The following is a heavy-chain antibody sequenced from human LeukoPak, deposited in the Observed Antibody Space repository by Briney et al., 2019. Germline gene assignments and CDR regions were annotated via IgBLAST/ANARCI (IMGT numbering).Heavy chain of an antibody. CDR1: GFTFSSYT. D-gene: IGHD6-19*01. J-gene: IGHJ4*02. V-gene: IGHV3-30-3*01. CDR3: ARVSVPYSKGWYGGHYFDY. Sequence: PGGSLRLSCAASGFTFSSYTMHWVRQAPGKGLEWVALISYNGGDKYYADSLKGRFTISRDNSENTLYLQVNSPRAEDTAVYDCARVSVPYSKGWYGGHYFDYWGQGTLVTVSS. CDR2: ISYNGGDK.